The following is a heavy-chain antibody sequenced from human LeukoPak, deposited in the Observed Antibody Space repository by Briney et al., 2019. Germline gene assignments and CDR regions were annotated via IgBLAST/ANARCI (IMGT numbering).Heavy chain of an antibody. CDR1: GFTFSDYY. Sequence: GGSLRPSCAASGFTFSDYYMSWIRQAPGKGLEWVSYISSSGSTIYYADSVKGRFTISRDNAKNSLYLQMNSLRAEDTAVYYCARDEGGVVTAIPGWFDPWGQGALVTVSS. CDR2: ISSSGSTI. V-gene: IGHV3-11*01. J-gene: IGHJ5*02. D-gene: IGHD2-21*02. CDR3: ARDEGGVVTAIPGWFDP.